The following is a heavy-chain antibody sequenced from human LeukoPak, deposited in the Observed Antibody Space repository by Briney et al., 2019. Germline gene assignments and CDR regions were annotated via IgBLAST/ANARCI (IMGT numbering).Heavy chain of an antibody. CDR1: GFTFSNAW. D-gene: IGHD1-26*01. Sequence: GGSLTLSCAASGFTFSNAWMSWVRQAPGKGLEWIGRIKSKTDGGTTDYAAPVEGRFSISRDDSKTTLYLQMNSLKTEDTAVYYCTTALRWELHSRDLWGQGTLVTVSS. CDR2: IKSKTDGGTT. J-gene: IGHJ5*02. CDR3: TTALRWELHSRDL. V-gene: IGHV3-15*01.